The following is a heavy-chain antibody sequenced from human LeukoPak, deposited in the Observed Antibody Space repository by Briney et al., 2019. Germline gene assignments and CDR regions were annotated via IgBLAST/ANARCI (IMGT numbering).Heavy chain of an antibody. CDR2: LHRGRI. CDR3: ARAPSSYESGNGYPNLGWLDP. V-gene: IGHV4-38-2*02. CDR1: GYPIGLDYY. Sequence: PSETLSLTCKVSGYPIGLDYYWVWIRQAPGRGLQWIGGLHRGRIQYNSALKSRVTISIDSSKNPFSLRMWPVTAADTAFYFCARAPSSYESGNGYPNLGWLDPWGQGALVTVSS. J-gene: IGHJ5*02. D-gene: IGHD5-24*01.